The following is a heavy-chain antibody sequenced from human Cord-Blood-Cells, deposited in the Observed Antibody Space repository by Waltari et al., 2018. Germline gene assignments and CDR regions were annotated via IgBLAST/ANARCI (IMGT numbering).Heavy chain of an antibody. D-gene: IGHD7-27*01. CDR2: ISYDGSNK. CDR3: AKSKGGQLGILGY. CDR1: GFTFSSYG. Sequence: QVQLVESGGGVVQPGRSLRLSCAASGFTFSSYGMHRVRQAPGKGLEWVAVISYDGSNKYYADSVKGRFTISRDNSKNTLYLQMNSLRAEDTAVYYCAKSKGGQLGILGYWGQGTLVTVSS. J-gene: IGHJ4*02. V-gene: IGHV3-30*18.